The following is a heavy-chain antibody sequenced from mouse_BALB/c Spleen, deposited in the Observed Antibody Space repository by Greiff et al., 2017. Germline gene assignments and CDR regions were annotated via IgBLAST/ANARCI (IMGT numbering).Heavy chain of an antibody. V-gene: IGHV5-17*02. Sequence: EVKLVESGGGLVQPGGSLKLSCAASGFTFSSFGMHWVRQAPEKGLEWVAYISSGSSTIYYADTVKGRFTISRDNPKNTLFLQMTSLRSEDTAMYYCARWGNWYFDVWGAGTTVTVSS. CDR1: GFTFSSFG. J-gene: IGHJ1*01. CDR3: ARWGNWYFDV. CDR2: ISSGSSTI.